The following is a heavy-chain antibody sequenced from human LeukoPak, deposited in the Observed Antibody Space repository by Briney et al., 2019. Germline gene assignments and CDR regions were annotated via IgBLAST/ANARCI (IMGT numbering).Heavy chain of an antibody. D-gene: IGHD2-8*01. V-gene: IGHV3-21*01. CDR2: ISSSSSYI. CDR3: ARGYCTNGVCYDAFDI. Sequence: ETLSLTCAVYGGSFSGYYWSWIRQPPGKGLEWVSSISSSSSYIYYADSVKGRFTISRDNAKNSLYLQMNSLRAEDTAVYYCARGYCTNGVCYDAFDIWGQGTMVTVSS. CDR1: GGSFSGYY. J-gene: IGHJ3*02.